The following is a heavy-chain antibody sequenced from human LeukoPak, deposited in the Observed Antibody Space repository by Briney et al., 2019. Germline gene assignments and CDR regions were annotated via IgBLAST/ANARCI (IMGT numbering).Heavy chain of an antibody. Sequence: ASVKVSCKASGYTFTTYFMHWLRQAPGQGLKWMGIINPSAVSTSYAQKFLGRVTMTRDTSTSTVYMELSSLRSEDTAVYYCARGVGTYQTYFDYWGQGTLVTVSS. CDR1: GYTFTTYF. D-gene: IGHD1-14*01. V-gene: IGHV1-46*01. CDR2: INPSAVST. J-gene: IGHJ4*02. CDR3: ARGVGTYQTYFDY.